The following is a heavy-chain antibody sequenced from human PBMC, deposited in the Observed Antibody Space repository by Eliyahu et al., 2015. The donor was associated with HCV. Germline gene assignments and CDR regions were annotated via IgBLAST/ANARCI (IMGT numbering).Heavy chain of an antibody. V-gene: IGHV3-49*03. CDR2: IRGKAYGGTT. CDR3: ARTHPYSLTQPPVY. Sequence: EVQLVESGGGLVQPGRSLRLXCTXSGFTFGXYGLSWFRQAPGKGLEWVGFIRGKAYGGTTENAASVEGRFTISRDDSKSIAYLQMNSLKTEDTAVYCCARTHPYSLTQPPVYWGQGTLVTVSS. D-gene: IGHD6-13*01. CDR1: GFTFGXYG. J-gene: IGHJ4*02.